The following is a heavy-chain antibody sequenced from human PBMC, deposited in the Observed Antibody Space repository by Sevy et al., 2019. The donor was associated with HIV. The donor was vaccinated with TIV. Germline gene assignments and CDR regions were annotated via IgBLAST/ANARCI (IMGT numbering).Heavy chain of an antibody. Sequence: SETLSLTCTVSGGSISSYYWSWIRQPPGKGLEWIGYIYYSGNTNYNPSLKSRVTISVDTSKNQFSLKLSSVTAADTAVYYCARVGDYYDSSGYYYPWGQGTLVTVSS. CDR1: GGSISSYY. D-gene: IGHD3-22*01. J-gene: IGHJ5*02. CDR3: ARVGDYYDSSGYYYP. CDR2: IYYSGNT. V-gene: IGHV4-59*01.